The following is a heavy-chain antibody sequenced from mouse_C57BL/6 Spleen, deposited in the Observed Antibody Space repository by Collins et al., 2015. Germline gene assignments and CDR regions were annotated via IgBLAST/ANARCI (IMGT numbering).Heavy chain of an antibody. Sequence: QVQLKQSGPGLVQPSQSLSITCTVSGFSLTSYGVHWVRQSPGKGLEWLGVIWRGGSTDYNAAFMSRLSITKDNSKSQVFFKMNSLQADDTAVYYCAKNWNWDYYAMDYWGQGTSVTVSS. V-gene: IGHV2-5*01. CDR1: GFSLTSYG. CDR2: IWRGGST. J-gene: IGHJ4*01. D-gene: IGHD4-1*01. CDR3: AKNWNWDYYAMDY.